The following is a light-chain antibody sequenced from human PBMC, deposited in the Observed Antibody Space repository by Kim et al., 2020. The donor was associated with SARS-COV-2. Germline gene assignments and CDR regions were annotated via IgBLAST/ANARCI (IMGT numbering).Light chain of an antibody. J-gene: IGLJ2*01. CDR3: QSYDSSLSGSV. V-gene: IGLV1-40*01. Sequence: QRVTISCPGSSSNSGAGYDVHWYQQLPGTGPKLLIYGNSNRPSGVPDRFSGSKSGTSASLAITGLQAEDEADYYCQSYDSSLSGSVFGGGTQLTVL. CDR2: GNS. CDR1: SSNSGAGYD.